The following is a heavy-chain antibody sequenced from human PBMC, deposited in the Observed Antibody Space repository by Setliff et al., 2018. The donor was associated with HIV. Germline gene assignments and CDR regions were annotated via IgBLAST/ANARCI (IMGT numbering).Heavy chain of an antibody. Sequence: ASVKVSCKASGYSFTDYYIHWVRQDPGQGLEWRGWINPKSDGTNYAQKFQGWITMTRDTSISPAYMELSRLGSDDTAVYYCARGMDYYDTSGYYQYYFDYWGQGSLVTVSS. CDR2: INPKSDGT. CDR3: ARGMDYYDTSGYYQYYFDY. J-gene: IGHJ4*02. D-gene: IGHD3-22*01. V-gene: IGHV1-2*04. CDR1: GYSFTDYY.